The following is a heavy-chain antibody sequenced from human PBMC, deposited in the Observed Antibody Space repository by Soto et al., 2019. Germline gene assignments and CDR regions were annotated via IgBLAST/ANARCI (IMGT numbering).Heavy chain of an antibody. V-gene: IGHV1-3*01. CDR2: INAGNGNT. CDR1: GYNFPRYA. Sequence: ASVKVSCKASGYNFPRYAMHWVRQAPGQGLEWMGWINAGNGNTKFSPKFQGRVSISIDTSAKIAYMEVRSLRSEDTALYYCARGQSSGWTSLDYWGQGTLVTVSS. CDR3: ARGQSSGWTSLDY. D-gene: IGHD6-25*01. J-gene: IGHJ4*02.